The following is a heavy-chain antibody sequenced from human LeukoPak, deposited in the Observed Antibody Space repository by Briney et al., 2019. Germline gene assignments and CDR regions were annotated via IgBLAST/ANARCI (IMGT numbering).Heavy chain of an antibody. Sequence: ASVKVPCKASGYTFTGYYMHWVRQAPGQGLEWMGWINPNSGGTNYAQKFQGRVTMTRDTSTSTVYMELSSLRSEDTAIYYCARIRDGYNDAYDIWGQGTVVTVPS. V-gene: IGHV1-2*02. D-gene: IGHD5-24*01. CDR3: ARIRDGYNDAYDI. CDR2: INPNSGGT. CDR1: GYTFTGYY. J-gene: IGHJ3*02.